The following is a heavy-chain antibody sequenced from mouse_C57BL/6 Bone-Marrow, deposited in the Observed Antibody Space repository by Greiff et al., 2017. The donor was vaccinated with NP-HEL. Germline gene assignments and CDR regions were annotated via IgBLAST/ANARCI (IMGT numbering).Heavy chain of an antibody. D-gene: IGHD2-1*01. CDR2: ISNGGGST. V-gene: IGHV5-12*01. J-gene: IGHJ3*01. CDR3: ARHEGNYPFAY. Sequence: EVQLVESGGGLVQPGGSLKLSCAASGFTFSDYYMYWVRQTPEKRLEWVAYISNGGGSTYYPDTVKGRFTISRDNAKNTLYLQMSRLKSEDTAMYYCARHEGNYPFAYWGQGTLVTVSA. CDR1: GFTFSDYY.